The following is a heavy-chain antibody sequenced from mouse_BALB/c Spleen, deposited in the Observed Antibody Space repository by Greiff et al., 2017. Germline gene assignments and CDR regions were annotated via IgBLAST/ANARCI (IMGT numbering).Heavy chain of an antibody. CDR2: ISSGGST. Sequence: EVKLVESGGGLVKPGGSLKLSCAASGFTFSSYAMSWVRQTPEKRLEWVASISSGGSTYYPDSVKGRFTISRDNARNILYLQMSSLRSEDTAMYYCARGRIYYGSEFAYWGQGTLVTVSA. V-gene: IGHV5-6-5*01. CDR1: GFTFSSYA. D-gene: IGHD1-1*01. J-gene: IGHJ3*01. CDR3: ARGRIYYGSEFAY.